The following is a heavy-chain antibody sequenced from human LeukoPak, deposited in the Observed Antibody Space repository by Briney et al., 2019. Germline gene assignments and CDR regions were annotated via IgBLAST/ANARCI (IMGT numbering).Heavy chain of an antibody. D-gene: IGHD6-13*01. CDR1: GDFISRYY. V-gene: IGHV4-59*01. Sequence: SETLSLTCTVSGDFISRYYWSWIRQSPGKGLEWIGYVYDRGGTNYNPSLKSRAIISADTSKNQFSLKVTSVTAADTAVYYCARAIGAAEAHWGQGTLVTVSS. CDR3: ARAIGAAEAH. CDR2: VYDRGGT. J-gene: IGHJ4*02.